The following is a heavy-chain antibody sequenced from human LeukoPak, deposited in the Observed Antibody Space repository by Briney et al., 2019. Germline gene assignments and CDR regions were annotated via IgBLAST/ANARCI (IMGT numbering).Heavy chain of an antibody. J-gene: IGHJ4*02. D-gene: IGHD3-10*01. V-gene: IGHV3-30*15. Sequence: GRSLRLSCAASGFTLTYYALHWVRQAPGKGLEWVAVTSYDGNKKYYADSVKGRFTISRDSSKNTLYLQMSSLRAEDTAVYYCARFRSGSYYRSSPYYFDYWGQGTLVTVSS. CDR2: TSYDGNKK. CDR3: ARFRSGSYYRSSPYYFDY. CDR1: GFTLTYYA.